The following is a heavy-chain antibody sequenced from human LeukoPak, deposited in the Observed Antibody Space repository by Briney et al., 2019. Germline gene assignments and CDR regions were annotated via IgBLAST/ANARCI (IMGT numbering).Heavy chain of an antibody. CDR2: INPNSGGT. CDR3: ARNRAADYSAWFDP. J-gene: IGHJ5*02. Sequence: ASVKVSCKASGYTFTDYYMHRVRQAPGQGLEWMGWINPNSGGTKYAQKFQGRVTMTRDTSISTAYMELSRLRNDDTAVSYCARNRAADYSAWFDPWGQGTLVTVSS. CDR1: GYTFTDYY. D-gene: IGHD2-15*01. V-gene: IGHV1-2*02.